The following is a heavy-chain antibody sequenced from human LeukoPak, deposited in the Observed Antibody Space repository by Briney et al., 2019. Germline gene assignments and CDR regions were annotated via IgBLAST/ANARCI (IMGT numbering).Heavy chain of an antibody. CDR3: ARDTEYQLLYFQH. J-gene: IGHJ1*01. CDR1: GFTVSSNY. D-gene: IGHD2-2*01. CDR2: IYSGGST. Sequence: GGSLRLSCAASGFTVSSNYMSWVRQAPGKGLEWVSVIYSGGSTYYADSVKGRFTISRDNSKNTLYLQMNSLRAEDTAVYYCARDTEYQLLYFQHWGQGTPVTVSS. V-gene: IGHV3-53*01.